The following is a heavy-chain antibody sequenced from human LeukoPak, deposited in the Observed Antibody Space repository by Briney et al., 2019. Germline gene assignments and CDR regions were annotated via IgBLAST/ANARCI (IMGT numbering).Heavy chain of an antibody. CDR2: IRFDGSDK. Sequence: GGSLRLSCAASGFTVSSNYMSWVRQAPGKGLEWVAFIRFDGSDKYYADSVKGRFTISRDNSKNTVHLQMNSLRAEDTAVYYCAKGGMGAKVYWGQGTLVTVSS. CDR1: GFTVSSNY. D-gene: IGHD1-26*01. J-gene: IGHJ4*02. V-gene: IGHV3-30*02. CDR3: AKGGMGAKVY.